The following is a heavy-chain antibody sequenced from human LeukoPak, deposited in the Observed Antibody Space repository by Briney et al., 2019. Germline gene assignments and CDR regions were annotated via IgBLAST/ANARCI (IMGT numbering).Heavy chain of an antibody. J-gene: IGHJ6*02. CDR2: ISWNSGSI. D-gene: IGHD2-15*01. Sequence: GGSLRLSCAASGFMFDDYAMQWVRQAPGKGLEWVSGISWNSGSIGYADSAKGRFTISRDNAKNSLYLQMNSLRAEDTALYYCAKDKGYCSGGSCYNYYYYGMDVWGQGTTVTVSS. CDR1: GFMFDDYA. CDR3: AKDKGYCSGGSCYNYYYYGMDV. V-gene: IGHV3-9*01.